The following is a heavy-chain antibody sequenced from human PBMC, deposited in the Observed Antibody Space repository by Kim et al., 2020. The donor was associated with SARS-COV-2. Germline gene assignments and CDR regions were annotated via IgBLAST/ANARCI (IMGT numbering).Heavy chain of an antibody. CDR2: ISSGGGSI. J-gene: IGHJ6*01. CDR1: GFTFSSYS. Sequence: GGSLRLSCAASGFTFSSYSMNWVRQAPGKGLEWVSSISSGGGSIFYADSVKGRITISRDNAKNSQYLQMTSLRAENTAFYYCTLFRGIGSFALVFDYGM. CDR3: TLFRGIGSFALVFDYGM. D-gene: IGHD3-16*01. V-gene: IGHV3-21*04.